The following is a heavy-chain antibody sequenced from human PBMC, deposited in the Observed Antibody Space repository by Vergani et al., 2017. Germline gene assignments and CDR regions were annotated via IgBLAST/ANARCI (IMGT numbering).Heavy chain of an antibody. Sequence: QVQLQESGPGLVKPSETLSLTCTVSGDSVISTDYHWGWIRQPPGKGLEWIGSMDYSGSTSYNPSLESRISISFETPKNQFSLRLTSVTAAATAVYYCASKRGACRAAYCHSYDFWGPGTLVSVSS. D-gene: IGHD2-15*01. CDR2: MDYSGST. V-gene: IGHV4-39*01. CDR1: GDSVISTDYH. CDR3: ASKRGACRAAYCHSYDF. J-gene: IGHJ4*02.